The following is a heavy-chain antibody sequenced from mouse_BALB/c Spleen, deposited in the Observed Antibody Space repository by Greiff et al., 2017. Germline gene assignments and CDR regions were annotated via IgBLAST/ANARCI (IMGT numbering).Heavy chain of an antibody. Sequence: EVKLMESGGGLVQPGGSMKLSCVASGFTFSSYWMSWVRQSPEKGLEWVAELRLKSDNYATHYAESVKGKFTISRDDSKSRLYLQMNSLRAEDTGIYYCRGYRYDDYWGQGTTLTVSS. V-gene: IGHV6-6*02. CDR2: LRLKSDNYAT. D-gene: IGHD2-14*01. CDR1: GFTFSSYW. J-gene: IGHJ2*01. CDR3: RGYRYDDY.